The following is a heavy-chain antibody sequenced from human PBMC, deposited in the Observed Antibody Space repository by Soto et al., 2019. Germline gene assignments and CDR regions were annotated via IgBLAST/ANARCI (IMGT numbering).Heavy chain of an antibody. Sequence: LTCAVSGGSISSGGYSWRWIRQPPGKGLEWIGYIYHSGSTYYNPSLKSRVTISVDRSKNQFSLKLSSVTAADTAVYYCARSGEAASDFDYWGQGTLVTVSS. V-gene: IGHV4-30-2*01. D-gene: IGHD6-13*01. CDR1: GGSISSGGYS. CDR2: IYHSGST. CDR3: ARSGEAASDFDY. J-gene: IGHJ4*02.